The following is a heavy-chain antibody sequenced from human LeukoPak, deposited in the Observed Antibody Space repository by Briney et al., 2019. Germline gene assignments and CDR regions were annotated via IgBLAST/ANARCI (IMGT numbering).Heavy chain of an antibody. J-gene: IGHJ6*02. D-gene: IGHD5-24*01. CDR1: GYTFTSYG. Sequence: GASVKVSCKASGYTFTSYGISWVRQAPGQGLEWMGGIIPIFGTGNYAQKFQGRVTITADESTSTAYMELSSLRSEDTAVYYCARVALGRRWLQTSYYYGMDVWGQGTTVTVSS. V-gene: IGHV1-69*13. CDR3: ARVALGRRWLQTSYYYGMDV. CDR2: IIPIFGTG.